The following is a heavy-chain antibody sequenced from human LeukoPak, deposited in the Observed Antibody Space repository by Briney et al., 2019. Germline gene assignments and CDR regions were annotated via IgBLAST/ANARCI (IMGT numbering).Heavy chain of an antibody. D-gene: IGHD3-3*01. CDR2: ISGSGGST. CDR1: GFTFSSYA. V-gene: IGHV3-23*01. Sequence: GGSLRLFCAASGFTFSSYAMSWVRQAPGKGLEWVSAISGSGGSTYYADSVKGRFTISRDNAKNSLYLQMNSLRAEDTAVYYCARGGYDFWSGYYGSPGRLWAQKYYFDYWGQGTLVTVSS. J-gene: IGHJ4*02. CDR3: ARGGYDFWSGYYGSPGRLWAQKYYFDY.